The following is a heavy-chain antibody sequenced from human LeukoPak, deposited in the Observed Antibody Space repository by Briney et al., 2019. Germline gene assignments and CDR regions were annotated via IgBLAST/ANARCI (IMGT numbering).Heavy chain of an antibody. CDR2: IYFSGST. CDR1: GGSISSGDYY. D-gene: IGHD3-22*01. Sequence: SQTLSPTCTVSGGSISSGDYYWSWIRQPPGKGLEWIGYIYFSGSTYYNPSLESRVTISVDTSKNQFSLKLSSVTAADTAVYYCARGAPIDYYDSSGYYHTTTEYYFDYWGQGTLVTVSS. J-gene: IGHJ4*02. CDR3: ARGAPIDYYDSSGYYHTTTEYYFDY. V-gene: IGHV4-30-4*01.